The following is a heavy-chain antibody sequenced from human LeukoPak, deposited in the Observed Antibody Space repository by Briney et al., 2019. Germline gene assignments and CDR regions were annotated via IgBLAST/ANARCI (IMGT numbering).Heavy chain of an antibody. D-gene: IGHD6-19*01. CDR1: GDSINGHY. CDR3: ARRDTGWNYCDY. CDR2: IHYKGST. J-gene: IGHJ4*02. Sequence: SETLSLTCTLSGDSINGHYWSWIRQPPGKRLEWLGDIHYKGSTNYNLSLKSRVTISVDTSKNHLSLNLTSVLAADTAIYYCARRDTGWNYCDYWGQGSLVTVSS. V-gene: IGHV4-59*08.